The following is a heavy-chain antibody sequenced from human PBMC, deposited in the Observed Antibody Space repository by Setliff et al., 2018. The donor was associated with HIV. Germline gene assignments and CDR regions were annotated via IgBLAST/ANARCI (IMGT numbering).Heavy chain of an antibody. J-gene: IGHJ6*03. CDR2: MSTGGGIK. D-gene: IGHD3-16*01. CDR3: AKDGGRGEDYYYYMDV. V-gene: IGHV3-30*18. CDR1: GFTFSSYV. Sequence: GGSLRLSCAATGFTFSSYVLHWVRQAPGKGLEWVAVMSTGGGIKICADSVKGRFTISRDNSKNSLYLQMNSLRTEDTALYYCAKDGGRGEDYYYYMDVWGKGTTVTVSS.